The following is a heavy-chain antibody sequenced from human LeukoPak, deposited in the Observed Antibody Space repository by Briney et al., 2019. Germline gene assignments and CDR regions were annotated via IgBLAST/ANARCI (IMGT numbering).Heavy chain of an antibody. CDR3: ARVGDIDAFDI. J-gene: IGHJ3*02. CDR1: GFTFSHHG. CDR2: IRYDGSHK. D-gene: IGHD4-17*01. Sequence: GGSLRLSCAASGFTFSHHGMHWVRQAPGKGLEWVAFIRYDGSHKYYVGSVKARFTISRDNSKNTLYLQMNSLRAEDTAVYYCARVGDIDAFDIWGQGTMVTVSS. V-gene: IGHV3-30*02.